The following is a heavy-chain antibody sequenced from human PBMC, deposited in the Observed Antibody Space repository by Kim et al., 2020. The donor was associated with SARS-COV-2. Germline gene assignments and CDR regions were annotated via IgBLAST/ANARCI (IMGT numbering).Heavy chain of an antibody. J-gene: IGHJ4*02. D-gene: IGHD1-26*01. V-gene: IGHV4-59*01. Sequence: TNYHPALKSRVTISVDTSKNQFSLKLSSVTAADTAVYYCARDQGSGSYGYWGQGTLVTVSS. CDR3: ARDQGSGSYGY. CDR2: T.